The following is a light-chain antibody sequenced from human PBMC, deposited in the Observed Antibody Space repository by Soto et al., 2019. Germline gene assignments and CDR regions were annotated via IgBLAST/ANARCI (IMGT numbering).Light chain of an antibody. Sequence: QSALTQPASVSGSPGQSITISCTGTSSDVGGYNYVSWYQQHPGKAPKLMIYEVSNRPSGVPDRFSGSKSGNTASLTISGLQAEDEADYYCSLYTSSSTYVFGTGTKVTGL. CDR3: SLYTSSSTYV. CDR1: SSDVGGYNY. CDR2: EVS. V-gene: IGLV2-14*01. J-gene: IGLJ1*01.